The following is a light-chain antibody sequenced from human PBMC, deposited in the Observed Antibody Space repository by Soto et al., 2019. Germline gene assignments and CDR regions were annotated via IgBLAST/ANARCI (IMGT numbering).Light chain of an antibody. CDR1: QSVSFSS. CDR2: GAS. CDR3: QQYGSSPLP. V-gene: IGKV3-20*01. J-gene: IGKJ4*01. Sequence: EIVLTLSPGTLSLSPGETSTLSCSASQSVSFSSLAWYQQKPGQTPRLLIYGASSRASGIADRFSGSGSGTDFTFTISSLQAEDFAVYCCQQYGSSPLPFGGGTKL.